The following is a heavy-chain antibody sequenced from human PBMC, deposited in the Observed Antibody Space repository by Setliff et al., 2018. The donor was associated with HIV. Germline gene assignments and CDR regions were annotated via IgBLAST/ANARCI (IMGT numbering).Heavy chain of an antibody. CDR1: GDTFSSYA. Sequence: GASVKVSCKASGDTFSSYAISWVRQAPGQGLEWMGGIIPILGIANYAQKFQDRVTITADKSTNIACMELSSLRSEDTAVYYCATTQYGTASWELETYFYYYMDVWGKGTTVTVSS. CDR2: IIPILGIA. CDR3: ATTQYGTASWELETYFYYYMDV. J-gene: IGHJ6*03. D-gene: IGHD2-2*01. V-gene: IGHV1-69*10.